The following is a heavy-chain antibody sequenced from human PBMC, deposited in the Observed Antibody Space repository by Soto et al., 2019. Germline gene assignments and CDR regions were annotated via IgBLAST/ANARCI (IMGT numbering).Heavy chain of an antibody. CDR1: GFTFSSYA. J-gene: IGHJ6*02. CDR3: AKDLTMIRGVIYYGMDV. Sequence: EVQLLESGGGLVQPGGSLRLSCAASGFTFSSYAMSWVRQAPGKGLEWVSVITSGGSTYYADSVKGRFTISRDNSKNTLYLQMNSLRAEGTAVYCCAKDLTMIRGVIYYGMDVWGQGTTVTVSS. V-gene: IGHV3-23*01. CDR2: ITSGGST. D-gene: IGHD3-10*01.